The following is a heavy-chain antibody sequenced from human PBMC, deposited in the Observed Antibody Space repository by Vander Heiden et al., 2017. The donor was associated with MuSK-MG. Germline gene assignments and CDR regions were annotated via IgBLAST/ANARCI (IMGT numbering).Heavy chain of an antibody. CDR2: IYHSGST. J-gene: IGHJ4*02. V-gene: IGHV4-4*02. CDR1: GGSISSSNW. Sequence: QVQLQESGPGLVKPSGTLSLTCAVSGGSISSSNWWSWVRQPPGKGLEWIGEIYHSGSTNYNPALKSRVTISVDKSKKKFSLKLRSVTAADTAVYYYARRHQHSPQIDYWGQGTMVTVYS. CDR3: ARRHQHSPQIDY.